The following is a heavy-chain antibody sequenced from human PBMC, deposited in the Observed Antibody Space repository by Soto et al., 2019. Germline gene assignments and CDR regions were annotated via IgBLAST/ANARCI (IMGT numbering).Heavy chain of an antibody. J-gene: IGHJ6*02. Sequence: ASVKVSCKASGYTFTGYYMHWVRQAPGQGLEWMGCINPNSGGTNYAQKFQGWVTMTRDTSISTAYMEPSRLRSDDTAVYYCARDGDFWRSYYYYGMDVWGQGTTVTVSS. CDR3: ARDGDFWRSYYYYGMDV. V-gene: IGHV1-2*04. CDR2: INPNSGGT. CDR1: GYTFTGYY. D-gene: IGHD3-3*01.